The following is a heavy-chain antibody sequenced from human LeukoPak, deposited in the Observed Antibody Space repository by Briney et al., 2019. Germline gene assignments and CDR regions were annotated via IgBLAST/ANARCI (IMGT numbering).Heavy chain of an antibody. CDR3: AREPMVRGVLTGNFDY. V-gene: IGHV4-34*01. CDR1: GGSFSGYY. J-gene: IGHJ4*02. CDR2: INHSGST. Sequence: PSETLSLTCAVYGGSFSGYYWSWIRQPPGKGLEWIGEINHSGSTNYNPSLKSRVTISVDMSKNQFSLKLSSVTAADTAVYYCAREPMVRGVLTGNFDYWGQGTLVTVSS. D-gene: IGHD3-10*01.